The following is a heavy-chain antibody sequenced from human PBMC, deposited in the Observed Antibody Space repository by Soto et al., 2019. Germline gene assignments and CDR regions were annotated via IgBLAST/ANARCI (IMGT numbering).Heavy chain of an antibody. CDR3: ARRNVYGSGSYSFDY. Sequence: QVQLVQSGAEVKKPGASVKVSCKASGYTFTNYAMHWVRQAPGQRLEWMGWIIAAIGNTKYSQKFQGSVTITRDTSANTAYMELSSLRSEDTAVYYCARRNVYGSGSYSFDYWGQGTLVTVSS. D-gene: IGHD3-10*01. V-gene: IGHV1-3*01. CDR1: GYTFTNYA. CDR2: IIAAIGNT. J-gene: IGHJ4*02.